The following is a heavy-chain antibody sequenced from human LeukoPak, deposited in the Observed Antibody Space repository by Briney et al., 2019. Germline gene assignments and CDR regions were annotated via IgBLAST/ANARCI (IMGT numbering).Heavy chain of an antibody. J-gene: IGHJ5*02. CDR3: ARATQRYCSGTTCFPYWFDP. V-gene: IGHV4-4*09. CDR1: GGSISRYY. CDR2: IYTSGSP. Sequence: SGTLPLTCSVSGGSISRYYWSWIRQPPGKGLEWIGYIYTSGSPNYNPSLKSRVTMSVDMSRRQFSLMLSSVTAADTAVYYCARATQRYCSGTTCFPYWFDPWGQGTLVTVSS. D-gene: IGHD2-2*01.